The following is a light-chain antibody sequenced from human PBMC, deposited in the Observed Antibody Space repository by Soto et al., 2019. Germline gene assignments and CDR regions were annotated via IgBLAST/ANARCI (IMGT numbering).Light chain of an antibody. V-gene: IGKV1-39*01. J-gene: IGKJ4*01. CDR3: HQSYGTPLT. CDR1: QSISNY. Sequence: DMEMTQSPSSLSASVGDRVTITCRASQSISNYLNWYQHKPGKVPKLLIYAASSLQSGFPTRFSGSRSGTDFTLTINSLQPEDFATYYCHQSYGTPLTFGGGTKIEIK. CDR2: AAS.